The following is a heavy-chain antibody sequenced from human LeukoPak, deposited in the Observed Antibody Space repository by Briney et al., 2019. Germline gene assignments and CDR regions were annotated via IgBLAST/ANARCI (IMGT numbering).Heavy chain of an antibody. Sequence: GGSLRLSCAASGFTFSDYYMSWIRQAPGKGLEWVSYISSSGSTIYYADSVKGRFTISRDSAKNSLYLQMSSLRAEDTAVYYCARLLRWNDAFDIWGQGAMVTVSS. CDR3: ARLLRWNDAFDI. CDR2: ISSSGSTI. J-gene: IGHJ3*02. D-gene: IGHD4-23*01. CDR1: GFTFSDYY. V-gene: IGHV3-11*01.